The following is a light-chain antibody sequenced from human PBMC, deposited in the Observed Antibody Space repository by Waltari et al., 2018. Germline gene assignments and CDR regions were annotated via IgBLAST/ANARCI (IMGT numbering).Light chain of an antibody. V-gene: IGLV3-21*04. Sequence: TCGVDQVGRRGSPGNPPTPGPPPFVVIHLDSARPSGLPWRLSGSKSGNTATLTIGRVEAGDEADYYCQVWDTISDHVLFGGGTKLTVL. CDR2: LDS. J-gene: IGLJ2*01. CDR1: QVGRRG. CDR3: QVWDTISDHVL.